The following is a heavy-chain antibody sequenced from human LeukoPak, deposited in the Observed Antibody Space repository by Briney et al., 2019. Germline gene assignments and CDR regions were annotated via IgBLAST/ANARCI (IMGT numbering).Heavy chain of an antibody. CDR2: IYTSGST. D-gene: IGHD3-10*01. V-gene: IGHV4-4*07. Sequence: SETLSLTCTVSGGSISSYYWSWIRQPAGKGLEWIGRIYTSGSTNYNPSLKSRVTMSVDTSKNQFSLKLSSVTAADTAVYYCARDLDYYGSGNVGAYWGQGTLVTVSS. J-gene: IGHJ4*02. CDR1: GGSISSYY. CDR3: ARDLDYYGSGNVGAY.